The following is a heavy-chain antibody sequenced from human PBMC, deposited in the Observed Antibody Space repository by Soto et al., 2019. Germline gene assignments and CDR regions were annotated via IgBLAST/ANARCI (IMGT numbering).Heavy chain of an antibody. CDR2: ISWNSGSI. J-gene: IGHJ6*02. CDR1: GFTFDDYA. D-gene: IGHD1-26*01. V-gene: IGHV3-9*01. CDR3: AKVPPWGSYPASGMDV. Sequence: EVQLVESGGGLVQPGRSLRLSCAASGFTFDDYAMHWVRQAPGKGLEWVSGISWNSGSIGYADSVKGRFTISRDNXKXXLYLQMKSLSAEDTALYYCAKVPPWGSYPASGMDVWGQGTQLTVSS.